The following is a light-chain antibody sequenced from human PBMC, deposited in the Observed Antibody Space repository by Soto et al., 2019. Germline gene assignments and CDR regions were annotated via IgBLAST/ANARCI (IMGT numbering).Light chain of an antibody. CDR1: QHITND. CDR2: LAS. V-gene: IGKV1-17*01. Sequence: DIQMTQSPSSLSASVGDTVTITCRASQHITNDCAWYQQKAGRAPKCLILLASRLQTGVPSMFSGSGSRTEFTLTISSLQPEDFATYYWLHHNGYPPVFGQGTKVEIK. CDR3: LHHNGYPPV. J-gene: IGKJ2*01.